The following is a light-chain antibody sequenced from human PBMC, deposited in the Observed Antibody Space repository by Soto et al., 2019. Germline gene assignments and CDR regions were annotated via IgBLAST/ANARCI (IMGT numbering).Light chain of an antibody. CDR1: SSDVGGYNY. J-gene: IGLJ2*01. V-gene: IGLV2-8*01. CDR2: EVT. CDR3: SSYAGSNSVL. Sequence: QSALTQPPSASGSPGQSVTISCTGRSSDVGGYNYVSWYQQHPGKAPKLMIYEVTKRPSGVPDRFSGSKSGNTASLTVSGLQAEDEADYYCSSYAGSNSVLFGGGTKLTVL.